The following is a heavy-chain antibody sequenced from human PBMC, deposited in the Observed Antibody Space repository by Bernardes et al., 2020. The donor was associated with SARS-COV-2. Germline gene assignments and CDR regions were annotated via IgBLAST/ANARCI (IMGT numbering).Heavy chain of an antibody. D-gene: IGHD2-21*02. V-gene: IGHV3-21*01. CDR3: ARDSRLSCGGDCYSNAFDI. CDR2: ISSSTYYI. Sequence: GGSLRLSCAASGFTFSTYTMNWVRQAPGKGLEWVSSISSSTYYIYYSDSVKGRFTISRDNAKNSLYLQMNSLRAEDTAVYYCARDSRLSCGGDCYSNAFDIWGQGTMVTVSS. CDR1: GFTFSTYT. J-gene: IGHJ3*02.